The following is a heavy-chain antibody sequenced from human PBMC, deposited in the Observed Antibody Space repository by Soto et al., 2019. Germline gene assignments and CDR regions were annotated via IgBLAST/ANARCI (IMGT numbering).Heavy chain of an antibody. CDR3: ARADDLIDY. Sequence: SETLSLTCAVYGGSFSGYYWSWIRQPPGKGLEWIGEINHSGSTNYNPSLKSRVTISVDTSKNQFSLKLSSVTAADTAVYYCARADDLIDYWGQGTLVTVSS. D-gene: IGHD1-1*01. CDR2: INHSGST. CDR1: GGSFSGYY. J-gene: IGHJ4*02. V-gene: IGHV4-34*01.